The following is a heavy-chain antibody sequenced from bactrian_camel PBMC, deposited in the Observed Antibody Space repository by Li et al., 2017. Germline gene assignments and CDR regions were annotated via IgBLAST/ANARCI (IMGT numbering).Heavy chain of an antibody. V-gene: IGHV3S53*01. D-gene: IGHD5*01. J-gene: IGHJ4*01. Sequence: VQLVESGGGSVQAGESLRLSCTDFGRGFEHYCMGWFRQTPENEHAGVASIDLSGATTYGDSVKGRFTISRDNAKDTIYLQMNSLKPNDTGVYVCAKVPPPYCAGLVSNPWVTATVGNRGQGTQVTVS. CDR3: AKVPPPYCAGLVSNPWVTATVGN. CDR1: GRGFEHYC. CDR2: IDLSGAT.